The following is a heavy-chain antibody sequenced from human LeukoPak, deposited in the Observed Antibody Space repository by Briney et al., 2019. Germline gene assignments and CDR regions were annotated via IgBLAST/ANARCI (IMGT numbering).Heavy chain of an antibody. V-gene: IGHV1-2*02. J-gene: IGHJ3*02. CDR1: GYTFTGYY. Sequence: ASVKVSCKASGYTFTGYYMHWVQQAPGQGLEWMGWINPNSGGTNYAQKFQGRVTMTRDTSISTAYMELSRLRSDDTAVYYCASGLGVVVVVAATQRDAFDIWGQGTMVTVSS. CDR3: ASGLGVVVVVAATQRDAFDI. CDR2: INPNSGGT. D-gene: IGHD2-15*01.